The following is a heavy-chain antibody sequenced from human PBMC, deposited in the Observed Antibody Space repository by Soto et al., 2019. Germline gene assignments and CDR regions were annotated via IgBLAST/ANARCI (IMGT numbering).Heavy chain of an antibody. CDR1: GYTFTGYY. V-gene: IGHV1-2*04. Sequence: ASVKVSCKASGYTFTGYYMHWVRQAPGQGLEWMGWINPNSGGTNYAQKFQGWVTMTRDTSISTAYMELSRLRSDDTAVYYCAREVVETSSLWLDPWGQGTLVTVSS. D-gene: IGHD6-6*01. CDR3: AREVVETSSLWLDP. CDR2: INPNSGGT. J-gene: IGHJ5*02.